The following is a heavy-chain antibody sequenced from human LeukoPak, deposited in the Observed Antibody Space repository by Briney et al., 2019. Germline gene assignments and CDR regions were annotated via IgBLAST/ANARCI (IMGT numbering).Heavy chain of an antibody. Sequence: PGGSLRLSCVASGFTFSYYWMAWVRQAPGKGLEWVANIRQDGTQSYYVDSVKGRFTISRDNAKNSLDLHMNSLRAEDTAVYYCARKVGANQPDYWGQGTLVTVSS. V-gene: IGHV3-7*01. D-gene: IGHD1-26*01. CDR2: IRQDGTQS. CDR3: ARKVGANQPDY. J-gene: IGHJ4*02. CDR1: GFTFSYYW.